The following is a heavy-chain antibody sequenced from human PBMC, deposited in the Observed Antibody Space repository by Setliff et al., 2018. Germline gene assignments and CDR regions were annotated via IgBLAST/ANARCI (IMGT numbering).Heavy chain of an antibody. CDR3: ARRLRESHAFHI. CDR2: IHNSGTA. CDR1: GGSISSDDNY. V-gene: IGHV4-30-4*08. J-gene: IGHJ3*02. Sequence: SETLSLTCTVSGGSISSDDNYWSWIRLPPGKGLEWIGYIHNSGTAYYNPSLRSRLTISVDTSKDQFSLKLNSVTAADTAVYYCARRLRESHAFHIWGQGTLVTVSS. D-gene: IGHD2-15*01.